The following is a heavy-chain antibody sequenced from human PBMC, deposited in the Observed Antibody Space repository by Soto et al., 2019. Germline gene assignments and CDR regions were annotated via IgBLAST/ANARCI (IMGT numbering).Heavy chain of an antibody. J-gene: IGHJ6*02. CDR2: ISGSGGST. V-gene: IGHV3-23*01. Sequence: EVQLLESGGGLVQPGGSLRLSCAASGFTFSSYAMSWVRQAPGKGLEWVSAISGSGGSTYYADSVKGRFTISRDNSKNTLYLQMNSLRAEDTAVYYCAKDPGYSYGYYYYGMDVWGQGTTVTVSS. D-gene: IGHD5-18*01. CDR3: AKDPGYSYGYYYYGMDV. CDR1: GFTFSSYA.